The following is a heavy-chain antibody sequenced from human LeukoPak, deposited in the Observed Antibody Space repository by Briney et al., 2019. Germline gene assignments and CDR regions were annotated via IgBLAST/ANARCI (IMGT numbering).Heavy chain of an antibody. D-gene: IGHD6-13*01. CDR1: GFTSRNSV. Sequence: GGSLRLSCAASGFTSRNSVMSWVRQPPGKGLEWVSSSDTDGDTQYADSVKGRFTMSRDNSKNTLYLQMNSLRAEDTAVYYCAKDPGLARSIAAAGARLYYYYYYMDVWGKGTTVTVSS. CDR3: AKDPGLARSIAAAGARLYYYYYYMDV. V-gene: IGHV3-23*01. J-gene: IGHJ6*03. CDR2: SDTDGDT.